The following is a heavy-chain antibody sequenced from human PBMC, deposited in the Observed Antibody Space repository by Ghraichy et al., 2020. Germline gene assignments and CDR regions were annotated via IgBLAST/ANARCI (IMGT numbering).Heavy chain of an antibody. CDR1: GFIFSNYG. CDR2: IWYDGSNK. D-gene: IGHD3-10*01. V-gene: IGHV3-33*01. Sequence: GGSLRLSCGASGFIFSNYGMHWVRQAPGKGLEWVAGIWYDGSNKYYADSVKGRFTISRDNSKNTLYLQMNSLRAEDTAVYYCARDLYGFVGEGNAFDIWGHGTMVTVSS. CDR3: ARDLYGFVGEGNAFDI. J-gene: IGHJ3*02.